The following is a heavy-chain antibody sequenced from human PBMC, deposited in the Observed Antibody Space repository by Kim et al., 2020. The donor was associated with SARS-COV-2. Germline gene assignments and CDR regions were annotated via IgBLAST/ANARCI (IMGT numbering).Heavy chain of an antibody. CDR2: TYYRSKWYN. CDR1: GDSVSINSAA. Sequence: SQTLSLTCAISGDSVSINSAAWNWIRQSPSRGLEWLGRTYYRSKWYNDYAVSVKSRITINPDTSKNQFSLQLNSVTPEDTAVYYCARDLYSAMVRGVIHFDYWGQGTLVTVSS. V-gene: IGHV6-1*01. J-gene: IGHJ4*02. CDR3: ARDLYSAMVRGVIHFDY. D-gene: IGHD3-10*01.